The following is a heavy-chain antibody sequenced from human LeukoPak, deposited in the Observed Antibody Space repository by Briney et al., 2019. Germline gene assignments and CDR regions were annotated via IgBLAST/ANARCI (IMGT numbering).Heavy chain of an antibody. D-gene: IGHD2-2*01. CDR3: AKDAEPMYIVVVPAAAR. CDR2: IRYDGSNK. Sequence: GGSLRLSCAASGFTFSSYGMHWVRQVPGKGLEWVAFIRYDGSNKYYADSVKGRFTISRDNSKNTLYLQMNSLRAEDTAVYYCAKDAEPMYIVVVPAAARWGQGTLVTVSS. V-gene: IGHV3-30*02. CDR1: GFTFSSYG. J-gene: IGHJ4*02.